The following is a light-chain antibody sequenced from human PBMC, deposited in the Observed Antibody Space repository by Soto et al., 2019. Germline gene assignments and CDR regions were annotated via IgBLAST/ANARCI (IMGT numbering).Light chain of an antibody. Sequence: QSVLTQPPSVSAAPGQQVSISCSGSSSNIGNNFVSWYQQFPGTAPKLVIYDSNKRPSGIPDRISGSKSGTSATLGITGLQTGDEADYYCGTWDSSLSSGVFGGGTKVTVL. CDR1: SSNIGNNF. CDR2: DSN. V-gene: IGLV1-51*01. J-gene: IGLJ3*02. CDR3: GTWDSSLSSGV.